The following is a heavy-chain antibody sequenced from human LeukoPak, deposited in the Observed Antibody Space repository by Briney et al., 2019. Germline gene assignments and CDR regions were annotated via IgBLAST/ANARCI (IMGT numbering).Heavy chain of an antibody. J-gene: IGHJ4*02. CDR1: VGTFSSYA. CDR3: ARDGGIPGTTGYF. CDR2: IIPIFGTA. V-gene: IGHV1-69*05. D-gene: IGHD1-7*01. Sequence: SVKVSCKASVGTFSSYAISWVRQAPGQGLEWMGGIIPIFGTANYAQKFQGRVTITTDESTSTAYMELSSLRSEDTAVYYCARDGGIPGTTGYFWGQGTLVTVSS.